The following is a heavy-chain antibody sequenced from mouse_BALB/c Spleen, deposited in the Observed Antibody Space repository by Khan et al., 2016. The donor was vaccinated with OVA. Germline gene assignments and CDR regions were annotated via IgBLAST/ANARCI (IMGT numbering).Heavy chain of an antibody. D-gene: IGHD2-3*01. CDR2: ISYSGST. J-gene: IGHJ4*01. CDR3: ARDGSQYNYAMDC. CDR1: GYSITSDYA. V-gene: IGHV3-2*02. Sequence: EVQLQESGPGLVKPSQSLSLTCTVTGYSITSDYAWNWIRQFPGNKLEWMGYISYSGSTNYNPSLKSRISITRDTSKNQFFLQLNSVTTEDTATYYCARDGSQYNYAMDCWGQGTSVTVSS.